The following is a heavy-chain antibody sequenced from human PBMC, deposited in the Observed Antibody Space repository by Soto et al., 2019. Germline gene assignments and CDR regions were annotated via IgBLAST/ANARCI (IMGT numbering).Heavy chain of an antibody. CDR2: INSDGSST. V-gene: IGHV3-74*01. Sequence: EVQLVESGGGLVQPGGSLRLSCAASGFTFSSYWMHWVRQAPGKGLVWLSRINSDGSSTSYADSVKGRFTISRDNAKNTLYLQMNSLRAEDTAVYYCARYYCSGGSCYLDDAFDIWGQGTMVTVSS. D-gene: IGHD2-15*01. J-gene: IGHJ3*02. CDR1: GFTFSSYW. CDR3: ARYYCSGGSCYLDDAFDI.